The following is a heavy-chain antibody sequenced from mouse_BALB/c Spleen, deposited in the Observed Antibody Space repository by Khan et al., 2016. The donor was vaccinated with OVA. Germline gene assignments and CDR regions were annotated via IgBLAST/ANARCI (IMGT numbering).Heavy chain of an antibody. CDR1: GFSLTNYS. V-gene: IGHV2-6-1*01. CDR2: IWSDGST. CDR3: ARQPYYQYYIMDY. D-gene: IGHD2-10*01. Sequence: QVQLKQSGPGLVAPSQSLSITCTISGFSLTNYSIHWVRQPPGKSLEWLVVIWSDGSTTYNSALKSRLSISKDNSKSQVFLKMISLQTDGSAMYYCARQPYYQYYIMDYWGQGTSVTVSS. J-gene: IGHJ4*01.